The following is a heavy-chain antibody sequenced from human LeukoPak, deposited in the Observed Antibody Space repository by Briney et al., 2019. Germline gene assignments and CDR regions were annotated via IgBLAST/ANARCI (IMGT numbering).Heavy chain of an antibody. J-gene: IGHJ3*02. CDR3: TRDQAVRYAFDI. V-gene: IGHV3-21*01. CDR1: GFNFISYS. CDR2: ISGRSVFI. D-gene: IGHD3-10*01. Sequence: GGSLRLSCEASGFNFISYSMGWVRQAPGKRLEWVASISGRSVFISYSDSVKGRFTISRDNTKNSLFLELSSLRPDDTAVYYCTRDQAVRYAFDIWGQGSVVTVSS.